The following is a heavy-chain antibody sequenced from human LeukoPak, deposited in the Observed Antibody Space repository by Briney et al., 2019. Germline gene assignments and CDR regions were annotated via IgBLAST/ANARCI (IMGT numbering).Heavy chain of an antibody. J-gene: IGHJ4*02. CDR1: GGSFSGYY. V-gene: IGHV4-34*01. Sequence: SETLSLTCAVYGGSFSGYYWSWIRQPPGKGLEWIGEINHSGSTNYNPSLKSRVTISVDTSKNQCSLKLSYVNAADTAVYYCARGRITIFGEVTHAQIGPRKGCYFDYWGQGTLVTVSS. CDR3: ARGRITIFGEVTHAQIGPRKGCYFDY. CDR2: INHSGST. D-gene: IGHD3-3*01.